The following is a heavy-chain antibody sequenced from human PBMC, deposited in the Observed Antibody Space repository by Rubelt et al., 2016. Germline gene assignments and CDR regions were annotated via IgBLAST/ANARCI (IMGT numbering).Heavy chain of an antibody. CDR3: ARGRVRDYYYYDMDV. CDR2: IIPIFGTA. D-gene: IGHD3-3*01. V-gene: IGHV1-69*01. J-gene: IGHJ6*02. Sequence: QALVQGPEWMGGIIPIFGTANYAQKFQGRVTITADESTSTAYMELSSLRSEDTAVYYCARGRVRDYYYYDMDVWGQGTTVTVSS.